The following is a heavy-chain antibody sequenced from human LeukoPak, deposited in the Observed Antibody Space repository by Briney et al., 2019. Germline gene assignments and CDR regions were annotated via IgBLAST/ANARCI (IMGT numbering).Heavy chain of an antibody. CDR2: ISIYHGNT. V-gene: IGHV1-18*01. D-gene: IGHD6-6*01. J-gene: IGHJ4*02. CDR1: GYTLTSYG. CDR3: ARSSEATRESDY. Sequence: ASVKVSCKASGYTLTSYGFTWVRQAPGQGLEWMGWISIYHGNTNYAQKFQGRVTMTTDTSTNTAYMELRSLRADDTAVYYCARSSEATRESDYWGQGTLVAVSS.